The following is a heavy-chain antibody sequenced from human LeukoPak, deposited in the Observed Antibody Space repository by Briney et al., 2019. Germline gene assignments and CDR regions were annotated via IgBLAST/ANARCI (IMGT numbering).Heavy chain of an antibody. Sequence: PGGSLRLSCAASGFTFSSYSMNWVRQAPGKGLEWVSSISSSSSYIYYADSVKGRFTISRDNAKNSLYLQMNSLRAEDTAVYYCARGTPYILTGSFSFDYWGQGTLVTVSS. CDR1: GFTFSSYS. D-gene: IGHD3-9*01. CDR3: ARGTPYILTGSFSFDY. J-gene: IGHJ4*02. CDR2: ISSSSSYI. V-gene: IGHV3-21*01.